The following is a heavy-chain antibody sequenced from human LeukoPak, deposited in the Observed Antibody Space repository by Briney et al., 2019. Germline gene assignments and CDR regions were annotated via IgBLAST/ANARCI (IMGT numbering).Heavy chain of an antibody. CDR2: IYYSGST. D-gene: IGHD4-17*01. CDR3: ATDYGDFFFDY. CDR1: GGSISSSTYY. V-gene: IGHV4-39*02. J-gene: IGHJ4*02. Sequence: SETLSLPCTVSGGSISSSTYYWGWIRQPPGKGLEWIGNIYYSGSTYYNPSLKSRVTISVDTSKNQFSLKLSSVTASDTAVYYCATDYGDFFFDYWGQGALVTVSS.